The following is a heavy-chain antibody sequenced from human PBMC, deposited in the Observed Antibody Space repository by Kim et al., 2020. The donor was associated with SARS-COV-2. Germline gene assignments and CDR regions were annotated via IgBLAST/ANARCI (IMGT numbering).Heavy chain of an antibody. Sequence: SETLSLTCTVSGGSISSSSYYWGWIRQPPGKGLEWIGSIYYSGSTYYNPSLKSRVTISVDTSKNQFSLKLSSVTAADTAVYYCATHGWFGAGYNWFDPWG. D-gene: IGHD3-10*01. CDR2: IYYSGST. V-gene: IGHV4-39*01. J-gene: IGHJ5*02. CDR1: GGSISSSSYY. CDR3: ATHGWFGAGYNWFDP.